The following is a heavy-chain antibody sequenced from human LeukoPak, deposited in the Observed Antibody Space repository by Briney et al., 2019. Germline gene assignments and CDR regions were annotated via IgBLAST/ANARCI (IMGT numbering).Heavy chain of an antibody. V-gene: IGHV1-69*04. D-gene: IGHD3-22*01. CDR3: ARDQVDSRAPWFDP. CDR1: GGTFSSYT. CDR2: IIPILGIA. J-gene: IGHJ5*02. Sequence: SVKVSCKASGGTFSSYTISWVRQAPGQGLEWMGRIIPILGIANYAQKFQGRVTITADKSTSTAYMELSSLGSEDTAVYYCARDQVDSRAPWFDPWGQGTPVTVSS.